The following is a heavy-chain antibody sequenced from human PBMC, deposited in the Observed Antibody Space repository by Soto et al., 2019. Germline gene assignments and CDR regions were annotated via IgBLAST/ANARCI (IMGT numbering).Heavy chain of an antibody. Sequence: EVQLLESGGGLVQPGGSLRVSCAASGFTFSTYAMNWVRQAPGKGLEWVSAISGSGGSTYYADSVKGRFTISRDNSKNALYLQMNSLRSEDTAVYYCAKGATSSWYVVHFDCWGQGTLVTVSS. D-gene: IGHD6-13*01. CDR2: ISGSGGST. CDR1: GFTFSTYA. J-gene: IGHJ4*02. V-gene: IGHV3-23*01. CDR3: AKGATSSWYVVHFDC.